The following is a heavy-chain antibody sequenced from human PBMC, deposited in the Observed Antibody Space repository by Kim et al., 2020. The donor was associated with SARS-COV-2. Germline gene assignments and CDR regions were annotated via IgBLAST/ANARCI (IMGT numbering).Heavy chain of an antibody. V-gene: IGHV3-30*18. J-gene: IGHJ6*02. Sequence: GGSLRLSCEASGFTFSSYGMHWVHQAPGKGLEWVAVISYDGSNKYYADSVKGRFTISRDNSKNTLYLQMNSLRAEDTAVYYCAKEEGSGYSSGWTYYYYGMDVWGQGTTVTVSS. CDR2: ISYDGSNK. D-gene: IGHD6-19*01. CDR1: GFTFSSYG. CDR3: AKEEGSGYSSGWTYYYYGMDV.